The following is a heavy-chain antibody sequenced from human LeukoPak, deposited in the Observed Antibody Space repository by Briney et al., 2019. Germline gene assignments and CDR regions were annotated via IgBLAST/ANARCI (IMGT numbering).Heavy chain of an antibody. CDR2: ISAYNGKT. J-gene: IGHJ5*02. CDR1: GGTFSSYA. V-gene: IGHV1-18*01. D-gene: IGHD5-24*01. Sequence: ASVRVSCKASGGTFSSYAISWVRQAPGQGLEWMGWISAYNGKTNYAQKLQDRVTMTTDTSTSTAYMELRSLRSDDTAVYYCARVEDGYNYPWFDPWGQGTLVTVSS. CDR3: ARVEDGYNYPWFDP.